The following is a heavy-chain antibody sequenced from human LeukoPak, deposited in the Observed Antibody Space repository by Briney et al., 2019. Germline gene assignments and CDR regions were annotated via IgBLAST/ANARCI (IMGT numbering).Heavy chain of an antibody. CDR2: IRGGGETI. V-gene: IGHV3-23*01. D-gene: IGHD6-6*01. Sequence: GGSLRLSCAASGVNFNYYAMTWVRQFPGKGLEWISSIRGGGETIYYRDSLKGRFTVSRDNSKKTLFLQMNSLKAEDTAVYFCAREDARDPPRRSEFWGQGTLVTVSS. CDR1: GVNFNYYA. J-gene: IGHJ4*02. CDR3: AREDARDPPRRSEF.